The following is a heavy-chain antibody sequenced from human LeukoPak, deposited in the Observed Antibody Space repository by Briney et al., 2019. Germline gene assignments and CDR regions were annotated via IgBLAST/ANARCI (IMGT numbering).Heavy chain of an antibody. J-gene: IGHJ3*02. V-gene: IGHV3-21*01. D-gene: IGHD6-19*01. Sequence: GGSLRLSCAASGFSFSDYNMNWVRQAPGKALEWVSSITTTGTYIFYGDSVKGRFTISRDNAKNSLYLQMNSLRAEDTAVYYCARDRYSSGWYFFAFDIWGQGTMVTVSS. CDR2: ITTTGTYI. CDR1: GFSFSDYN. CDR3: ARDRYSSGWYFFAFDI.